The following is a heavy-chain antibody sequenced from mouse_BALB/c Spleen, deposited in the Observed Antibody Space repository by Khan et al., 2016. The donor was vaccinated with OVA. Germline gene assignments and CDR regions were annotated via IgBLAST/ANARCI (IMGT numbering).Heavy chain of an antibody. CDR2: INTYTGEP. V-gene: IGHV9-3-1*01. CDR1: GYTFTNYG. D-gene: IGHD2-1*01. CDR3: SRSNGNYGFAY. J-gene: IGHJ3*01. Sequence: QIQLVQSGPELKKPGETVKISCKASGYTFTNYGMNWVKQAPGKGLKWMGWINTYTGEPTSADDFKGRFAFSLETYASTAYLQINNLKNEDTATYFCSRSNGNYGFAYWGQGTLVTVSA.